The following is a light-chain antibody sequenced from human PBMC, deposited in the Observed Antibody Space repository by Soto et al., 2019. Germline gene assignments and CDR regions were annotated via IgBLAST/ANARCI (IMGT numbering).Light chain of an antibody. Sequence: QSALTQPASVSGSPGQSITISCTGTSSEIGSHNYVSWYQQHPGKAPKVMIYEVSNRPSGVSNRFSGSKSGNTASLTISGLQAGDEADYYCSSYTVTSVTLYVFGTGTKVTVL. CDR3: SSYTVTSVTLYV. V-gene: IGLV2-14*01. CDR1: SSEIGSHNY. CDR2: EVS. J-gene: IGLJ1*01.